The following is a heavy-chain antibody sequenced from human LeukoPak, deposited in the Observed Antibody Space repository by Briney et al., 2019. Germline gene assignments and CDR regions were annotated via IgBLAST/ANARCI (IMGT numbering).Heavy chain of an antibody. Sequence: QPGGSLRLSCAASGFTFSSYAMSWVRQAPGKGLEGVSAIRGSGGSTYYADSVKGRFTISRDNSKNTLYLQMNSLRAEDTAVYYCAKDVDIAARYNWFDPWGQGTLVTVSS. D-gene: IGHD6-6*01. V-gene: IGHV3-23*01. CDR3: AKDVDIAARYNWFDP. CDR2: IRGSGGST. J-gene: IGHJ5*02. CDR1: GFTFSSYA.